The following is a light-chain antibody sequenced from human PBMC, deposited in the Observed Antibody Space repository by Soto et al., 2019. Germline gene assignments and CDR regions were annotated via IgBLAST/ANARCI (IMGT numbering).Light chain of an antibody. CDR1: QSITTY. CDR3: QLAYGAPPT. V-gene: IGKV1-39*01. CDR2: AAA. Sequence: DLQMTQSPSSLSASVGDRVSITCRASQSITTYLNWYQQTSGEAPKLLIYAAARLQTGVPSRFSGSGSGTDFTLTISSLQPEDFATYYCQLAYGAPPTFGQGTKVEIK. J-gene: IGKJ1*01.